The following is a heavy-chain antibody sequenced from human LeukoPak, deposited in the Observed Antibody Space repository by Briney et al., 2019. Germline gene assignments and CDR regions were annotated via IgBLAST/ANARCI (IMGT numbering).Heavy chain of an antibody. CDR2: ISGSGGST. CDR1: GFTFSSHA. Sequence: PGGSLRLSCAASGFTFSSHAMSWVRQAPGKGLEWVSAISGSGGSTYYADSVKGRFTISRDNSKNTLYLQMNSLRAEDTAVYYCAKDRDSSSWYSYWGQGTLVTVSS. D-gene: IGHD6-13*01. V-gene: IGHV3-23*01. CDR3: AKDRDSSSWYSY. J-gene: IGHJ4*02.